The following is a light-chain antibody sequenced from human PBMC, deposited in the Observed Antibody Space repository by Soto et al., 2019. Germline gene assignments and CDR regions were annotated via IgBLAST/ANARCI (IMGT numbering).Light chain of an antibody. J-gene: IGKJ1*01. CDR3: QHYNSYSEA. CDR1: QTISSW. V-gene: IGKV1-5*03. Sequence: DIQMTQSPSTLSGSVGYRFTITSRSSQTISSWLAWYQQKPGKAPKLLIYKASTLKSGVPSRFSGSGSGTEFTLTISSLQPDDFATYYCQHYNSYSEAFGQGTKVDI. CDR2: KAS.